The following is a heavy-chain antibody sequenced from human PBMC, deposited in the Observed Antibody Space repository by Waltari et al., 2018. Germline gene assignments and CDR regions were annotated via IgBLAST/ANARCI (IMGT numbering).Heavy chain of an antibody. CDR1: GGTFSSYA. CDR2: IIPIFGTA. V-gene: IGHV1-69*05. J-gene: IGHJ1*01. CDR3: ARGGFGAADSRIEYFQH. D-gene: IGHD3-10*01. Sequence: QVQLVQSGAEVKKPGSSVKVSCKASGGTFSSYAISWVRQAPGQGLEWMGGIIPIFGTANYAQKFQGRVTITTDESTSTAYMELSSLRSEDTAVYYCARGGFGAADSRIEYFQHWGQGTLVTVSS.